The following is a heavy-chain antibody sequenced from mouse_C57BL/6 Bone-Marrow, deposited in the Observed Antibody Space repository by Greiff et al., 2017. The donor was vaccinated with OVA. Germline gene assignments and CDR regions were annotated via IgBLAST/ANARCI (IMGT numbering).Heavy chain of an antibody. CDR1: GYTFTSYW. CDR2: IDPSDSYT. D-gene: IGHD3-1*01. Sequence: QVQLQQPGAELVMPGASVKLSCKASGYTFTSYWMHWVKQRPGQGLEWIGEIDPSDSYTNYNQKFKGKSTLTVDKSSSTAYMQLSSLTSEDSAVYYCARSGDGIDYWGQGTTLTVSS. J-gene: IGHJ2*01. CDR3: ARSGDGIDY. V-gene: IGHV1-69*01.